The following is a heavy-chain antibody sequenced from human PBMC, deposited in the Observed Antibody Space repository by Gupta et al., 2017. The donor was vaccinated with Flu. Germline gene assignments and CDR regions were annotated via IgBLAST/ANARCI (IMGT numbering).Heavy chain of an antibody. J-gene: IGHJ3*02. CDR1: GGSISSSSYY. V-gene: IGHV4-39*01. Sequence: QLQLQESGPGLVKPSETLSLTCTVSGGSISSSSYYWGWIRQPPGKGREWIGSIYYSGSTYYNPSLKSRVTISVDTSKNQFSLKLSSVTAADTAVYYCARPTGTFRSNAFDIWGQGTMVTVSS. CDR2: IYYSGST. CDR3: ARPTGTFRSNAFDI. D-gene: IGHD1-1*01.